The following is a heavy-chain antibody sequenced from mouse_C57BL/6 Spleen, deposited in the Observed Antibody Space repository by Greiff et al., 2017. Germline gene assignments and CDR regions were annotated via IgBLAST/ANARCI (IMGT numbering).Heavy chain of an antibody. CDR2: IYPGDGDT. CDR3: AGTVPDAMDY. Sequence: QVQLQQSGPELVKPGASVKISCKASGYAFSSSWMNWVKQRPGKGLEWIGRIYPGDGDTNSNGKFKGKAPLTADKSSSTAYMQLSSLTSEDSAVYFCAGTVPDAMDYWGQGTSVTVSS. D-gene: IGHD1-1*01. J-gene: IGHJ4*01. V-gene: IGHV1-82*01. CDR1: GYAFSSSW.